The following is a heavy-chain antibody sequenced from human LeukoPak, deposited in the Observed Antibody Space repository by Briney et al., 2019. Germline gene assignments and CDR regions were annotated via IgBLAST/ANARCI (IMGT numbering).Heavy chain of an antibody. V-gene: IGHV4-34*01. CDR2: INHSGST. Sequence: SETLSLTCAVYGGSFSGYYWSWIRQPPGKGLEWIGEINHSGSTNYNPSLKSRVTISVDTSKNQFSLNLSSVTAAHTAVYYCARHRKYYYDSSGYAFDIWGQGTMVTVSS. CDR1: GGSFSGYY. D-gene: IGHD3-22*01. J-gene: IGHJ3*02. CDR3: ARHRKYYYDSSGYAFDI.